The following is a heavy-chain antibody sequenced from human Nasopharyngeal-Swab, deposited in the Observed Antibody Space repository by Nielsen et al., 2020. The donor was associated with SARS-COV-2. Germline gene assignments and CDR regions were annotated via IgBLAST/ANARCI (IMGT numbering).Heavy chain of an antibody. V-gene: IGHV1-46*01. CDR3: ARDHYSNYGLGWFDP. Sequence: ASVKVSCKASGYTFTSYYMHWVRQAPGQGLEWMGIINPSGGSTSYAQKFQGRVTMTRDTSTSAVYMELSSLRSEDTAVYYCARDHYSNYGLGWFDPWGRGTLVTVSS. CDR2: INPSGGST. CDR1: GYTFTSYY. D-gene: IGHD4-11*01. J-gene: IGHJ5*02.